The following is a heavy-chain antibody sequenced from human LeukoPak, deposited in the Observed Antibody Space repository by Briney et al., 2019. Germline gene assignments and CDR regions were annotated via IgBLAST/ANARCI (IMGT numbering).Heavy chain of an antibody. CDR1: GYSFTSYG. CDR3: AVRRGNYPYYFDY. V-gene: IGHV1-18*01. Sequence: ASVRVSCKASGYSFTSYGISWLRQAPGQGLEYMGWISTYNGNTNYAQKLQGRVSMTTDTSTATAYVELRGLTSDDTAVYYCAVRRGNYPYYFDYWGQGTPVTVSS. J-gene: IGHJ4*02. CDR2: ISTYNGNT. D-gene: IGHD1-7*01.